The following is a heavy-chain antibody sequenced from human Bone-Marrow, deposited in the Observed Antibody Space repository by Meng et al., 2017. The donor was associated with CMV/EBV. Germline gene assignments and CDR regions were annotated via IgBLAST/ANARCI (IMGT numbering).Heavy chain of an antibody. D-gene: IGHD6-19*01. Sequence: GESLKISCAASGFTFSSYAIHWVRQAPGKGLEWVAVMSYDGSNKYYADSVKGRFTISRDISKNKLYLQINSLRPEDTAVYYCARDHPRDRITGYKIGWSIVNWGQGTLVTVSS. V-gene: IGHV3-30*04. CDR2: MSYDGSNK. CDR3: ARDHPRDRITGYKIGWSIVN. CDR1: GFTFSSYA. J-gene: IGHJ4*02.